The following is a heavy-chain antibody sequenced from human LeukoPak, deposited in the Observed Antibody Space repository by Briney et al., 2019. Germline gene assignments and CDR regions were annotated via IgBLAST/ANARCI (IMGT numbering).Heavy chain of an antibody. V-gene: IGHV1-18*01. CDR2: ISAYNGNT. Sequence: ASVKVSCKASGYTFTSYGISWVRRAPGQGLEWMGWISAYNGNTNYAQKLQGRVTMTTDTSTSTAYMELRSLRSDDTAVYYCARDRTSTDYYYDSSGLYYFDYWGQGTLVTVSS. J-gene: IGHJ4*02. D-gene: IGHD3-22*01. CDR3: ARDRTSTDYYYDSSGLYYFDY. CDR1: GYTFTSYG.